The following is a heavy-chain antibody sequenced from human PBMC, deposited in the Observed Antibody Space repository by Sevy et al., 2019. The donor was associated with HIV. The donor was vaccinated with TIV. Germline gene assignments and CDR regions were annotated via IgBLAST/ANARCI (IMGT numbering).Heavy chain of an antibody. Sequence: GGSLRLSCAASGFTFSSYAMSWVRQAPGKGLEWVSATSGSGGSTYYADSVKGRFTISRDNSKNTLYLKMNSLRAEDTAVDYCATYVNTRYDSSGYYRADYWGQGTLVTVSS. CDR2: TSGSGGST. J-gene: IGHJ4*02. D-gene: IGHD3-22*01. CDR1: GFTFSSYA. V-gene: IGHV3-23*01. CDR3: ATYVNTRYDSSGYYRADY.